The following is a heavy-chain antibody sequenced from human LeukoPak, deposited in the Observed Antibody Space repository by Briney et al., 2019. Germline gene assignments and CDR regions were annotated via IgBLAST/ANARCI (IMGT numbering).Heavy chain of an antibody. D-gene: IGHD3-10*02. CDR1: GFTFSSYS. Sequence: SGGSLRLSCAASGFTFSSYSMNWVRQAPGKGLEWVSSISTGSSYIYYADSVKGRFTISRDNAKNSLYLQMNSLRAEDTAVYYCAELGITVIGGVWGKGTTVTISS. CDR3: AELGITVIGGV. V-gene: IGHV3-21*01. CDR2: ISTGSSYI. J-gene: IGHJ6*04.